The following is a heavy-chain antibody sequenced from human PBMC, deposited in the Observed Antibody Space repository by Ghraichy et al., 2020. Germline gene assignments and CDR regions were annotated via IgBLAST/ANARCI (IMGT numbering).Heavy chain of an antibody. D-gene: IGHD5-18*01. Sequence: SETLSLTCTVSGGSISSYYWSWIRQPPGKGLEWIGYIYYSGSTNYNPSLKSRVTISVDTSKNQFSLKLSSVTAADTAVYYCARVGKAMVNGPEWFDPWGQGTLVTVSS. V-gene: IGHV4-59*01. CDR1: GGSISSYY. CDR3: ARVGKAMVNGPEWFDP. CDR2: IYYSGST. J-gene: IGHJ5*02.